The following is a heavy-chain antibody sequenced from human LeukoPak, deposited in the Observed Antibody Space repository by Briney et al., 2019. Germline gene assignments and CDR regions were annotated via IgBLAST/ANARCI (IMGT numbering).Heavy chain of an antibody. Sequence: PGRSLRLSCAASGFTFSSYGMHWVRQAPGKGLEWVAVIWYDGSNKYYADSVKGRFTISRDNSKNTLYLQMNSLRAEDTAVYYCARDPYDYGDYVGGSLDYWGQGTLVTVSS. CDR3: ARDPYDYGDYVGGSLDY. CDR1: GFTFSSYG. CDR2: IWYDGSNK. V-gene: IGHV3-33*01. D-gene: IGHD4-17*01. J-gene: IGHJ4*02.